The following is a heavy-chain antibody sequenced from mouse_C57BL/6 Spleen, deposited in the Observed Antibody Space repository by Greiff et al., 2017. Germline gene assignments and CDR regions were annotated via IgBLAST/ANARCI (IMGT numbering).Heavy chain of an antibody. CDR3: PRIGTRGFDH. CDR1: GYTFTSYG. Sequence: QVQLKQPGAELVKPGASVKLSCKASGYTFTSYGMRWVKQRPGRGLEWIGRIDPNSGGTKYNEKFKSKATLTVDKPSSTAYMQLSSLTSEFSAVYYRPRIGTRGFDHWCERTPPIVS. CDR2: IDPNSGGT. J-gene: IGHJ2*01. D-gene: IGHD3-3*01. V-gene: IGHV1-72*01.